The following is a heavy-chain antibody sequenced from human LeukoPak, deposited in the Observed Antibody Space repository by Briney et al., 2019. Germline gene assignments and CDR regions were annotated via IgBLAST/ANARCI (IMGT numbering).Heavy chain of an antibody. Sequence: ASVKVSCKASGYTFTSYHMHWVRQAPGQGLEWMGIINPSGGSTSYAQKFQGRVTMTRDTSTSTVYMELSSLRSEDTAVYYCARGGRSSGYYWRFDYWGQGTLVTVSS. J-gene: IGHJ4*02. CDR1: GYTFTSYH. CDR3: ARGGRSSGYYWRFDY. D-gene: IGHD3-22*01. V-gene: IGHV1-46*01. CDR2: INPSGGST.